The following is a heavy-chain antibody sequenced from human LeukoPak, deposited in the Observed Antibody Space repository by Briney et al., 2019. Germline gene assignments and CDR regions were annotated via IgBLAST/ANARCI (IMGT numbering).Heavy chain of an antibody. D-gene: IGHD3-22*01. V-gene: IGHV3-30*04. J-gene: IGHJ5*02. CDR1: GFTFSRSA. CDR2: ISYDGGNK. CDR3: VKDSLFYYDSSGYPNWFDP. Sequence: GGSLRLSCAASGFTFSRSAMHWVRQAPGKGLEWVAIISYDGGNKYYADSVKGRFTISRDNSKNTLYLQMNSLRAEDTAVYYCVKDSLFYYDSSGYPNWFDPWGQGTLVTVSS.